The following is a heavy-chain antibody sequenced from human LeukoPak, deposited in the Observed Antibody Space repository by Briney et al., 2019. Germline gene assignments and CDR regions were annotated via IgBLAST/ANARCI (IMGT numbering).Heavy chain of an antibody. J-gene: IGHJ5*02. Sequence: SVKVSCKASGGTFSSYAISWVRQAPGQGLEWMGGIIPIFGTANYAQKFQGRVTITADESTSTAYMELSSLRSEDTAVYYCARDREYCSGGSCLYNWFDPWGQGTLVTVSS. D-gene: IGHD2-15*01. CDR2: IIPIFGTA. CDR3: ARDREYCSGGSCLYNWFDP. V-gene: IGHV1-69*01. CDR1: GGTFSSYA.